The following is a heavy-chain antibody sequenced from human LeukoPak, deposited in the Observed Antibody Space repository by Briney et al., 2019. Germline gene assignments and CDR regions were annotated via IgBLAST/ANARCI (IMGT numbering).Heavy chain of an antibody. CDR1: GGSISSISYY. Sequence: PSETLSLTCTISGGSISSISYYWSWIRQPPGKGLEWIGFIYYSGSTNYNPSLKSRVTISVDTSKNQFSLKLSSVTAADTAVYYCARDHGYGSYYGMDVWGQGTTVTVSS. CDR2: IYYSGST. J-gene: IGHJ6*02. V-gene: IGHV4-61*01. D-gene: IGHD3-10*01. CDR3: ARDHGYGSYYGMDV.